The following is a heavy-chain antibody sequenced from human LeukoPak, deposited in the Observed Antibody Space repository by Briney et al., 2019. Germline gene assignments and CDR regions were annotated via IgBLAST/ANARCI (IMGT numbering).Heavy chain of an antibody. V-gene: IGHV1-58*02. D-gene: IGHD1-26*01. CDR1: GFTFISSA. CDR3: AAARIVGATEGVFDY. J-gene: IGHJ4*02. CDR2: IVVGSGNT. Sequence: SVKVSCKASGFTFISSAMQWVRQARGQRLEWIGWIVVGSGNTNYAQKFQERVTITRDMSTSTAYMELSSLRSEDTAVYYCAAARIVGATEGVFDYWGQGTLVTVSS.